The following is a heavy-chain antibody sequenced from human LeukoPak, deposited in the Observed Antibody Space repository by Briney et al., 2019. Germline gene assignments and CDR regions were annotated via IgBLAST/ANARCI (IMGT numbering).Heavy chain of an antibody. CDR1: GFTFSSYG. V-gene: IGHV3-30*02. D-gene: IGHD2-8*01. CDR2: IWYDGSNK. J-gene: IGHJ4*02. CDR3: AKDRSNAFDY. Sequence: SGGSLRLSCAASGFTFSSYGMHWVRQAPGKGLEWVTFIWYDGSNKYYADSVKGRFTVSRDNSKNTLYLQMNSLRAEDTAVYYCAKDRSNAFDYWGQGTLVTVSS.